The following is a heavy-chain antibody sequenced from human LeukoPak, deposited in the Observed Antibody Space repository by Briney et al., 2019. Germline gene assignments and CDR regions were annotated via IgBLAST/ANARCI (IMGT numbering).Heavy chain of an antibody. D-gene: IGHD3-22*01. J-gene: IGHJ4*02. CDR2: INHSGST. Sequence: PSETLSLTCAVYGGSFSGYYWSWIRQPPGKGLDWIGEINHSGSTNYNPSLKSRVTISVDTSKNQFSLKLSSVTAADTAVYYCARGPGSNNHYYHSKNSGDLDYWGQGTLVTVSS. CDR3: ARGPGSNNHYYHSKNSGDLDY. V-gene: IGHV4-34*01. CDR1: GGSFSGYY.